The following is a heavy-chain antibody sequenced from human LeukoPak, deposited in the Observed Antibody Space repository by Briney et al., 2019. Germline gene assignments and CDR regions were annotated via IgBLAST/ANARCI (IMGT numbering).Heavy chain of an antibody. CDR3: VRDLYTREWHEIESDY. CDR2: IKQDGSLT. J-gene: IGHJ4*02. CDR1: GFIFSDFW. Sequence: GGSLRLSCAAAGFIFSDFWMTWVRQAPGKGLEWVANIKQDGSLTFYMGSAKGRFTISRDNAKSSLYLQMNSLRVGDTAIYYCVRDLYTREWHEIESDYWGQGTLVTVSS. V-gene: IGHV3-7*03. D-gene: IGHD6-13*01.